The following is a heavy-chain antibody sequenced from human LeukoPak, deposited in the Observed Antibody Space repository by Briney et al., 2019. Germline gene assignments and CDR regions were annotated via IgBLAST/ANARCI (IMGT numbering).Heavy chain of an antibody. CDR2: ISYSGTT. J-gene: IGHJ5*02. V-gene: IGHV4-39*07. D-gene: IGHD7-27*01. Sequence: PSETLSLTCTVSGASISSSRYYWGWIRQPPGKGLEWIGSISYSGTTYYNPSLKSRVTISVDTSKNQFSLKLSSVTAADTAVYYCARERDEYLETGGGEAWGQGTLVTVSS. CDR3: ARERDEYLETGGGEA. CDR1: GASISSSRYY.